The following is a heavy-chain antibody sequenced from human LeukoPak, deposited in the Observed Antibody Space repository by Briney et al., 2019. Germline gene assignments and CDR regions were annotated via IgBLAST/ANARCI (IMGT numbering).Heavy chain of an antibody. CDR2: IRYDGSNK. Sequence: GGSLRLSCAASGFTFSSYGMHWVRQAPGKGLEWVAFIRYDGSNKYYADSVKGRFTISRDNSKDTLYLQMNSLRAEDTAVYYCVRGGYDFWSGYYTVLGYYYYYMDVWGKGTTVTVSS. D-gene: IGHD3-3*01. V-gene: IGHV3-30*02. CDR1: GFTFSSYG. CDR3: VRGGYDFWSGYYTVLGYYYYYMDV. J-gene: IGHJ6*03.